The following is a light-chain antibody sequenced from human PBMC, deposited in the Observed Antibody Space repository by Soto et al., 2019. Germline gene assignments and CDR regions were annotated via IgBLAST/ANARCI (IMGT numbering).Light chain of an antibody. J-gene: IGKJ1*01. CDR1: QNTRNY. V-gene: IGKV1-16*01. CDR3: QHYNSYSEA. CDR2: AAS. Sequence: DIQMPQSPSSLPASVGDRVTITCRASQNTRNYLNWYQQRPGKTPNLLVYAASNLRGGVPSRFSGSGSGTEFTLTISSLQPDDFATYYCQHYNSYSEAFGQGTKVDIK.